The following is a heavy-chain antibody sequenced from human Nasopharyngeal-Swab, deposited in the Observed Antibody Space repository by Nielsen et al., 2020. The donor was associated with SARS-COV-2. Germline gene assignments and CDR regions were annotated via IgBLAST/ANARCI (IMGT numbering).Heavy chain of an antibody. J-gene: IGHJ4*02. D-gene: IGHD6-13*01. V-gene: IGHV1-2*06. Sequence: ASVKVSCKASGYTFSGYYLHWVRQAPGQRPEWMGRLNPNSGDSDFPQRFQGRVTLTRDTSINTAYMELSRLTSDDTAVYFCARDRSSVNPNFYFDHWGQGTQVTVSS. CDR3: ARDRSSVNPNFYFDH. CDR2: LNPNSGDS. CDR1: GYTFSGYY.